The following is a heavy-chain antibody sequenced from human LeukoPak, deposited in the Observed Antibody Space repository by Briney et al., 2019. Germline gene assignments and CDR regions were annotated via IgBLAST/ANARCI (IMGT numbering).Heavy chain of an antibody. D-gene: IGHD2-21*01. CDR3: ARGGIVVVIGPGYNWFDP. J-gene: IGHJ5*02. CDR1: GYTFTGYY. Sequence: ASVKVSCKASGYTFTGYYMHWVRQAPGQGLEWMGWINPNSGGTNYAQKFQGRVTMTRDTSISTAYMELSRLRSDDTAVYYCARGGIVVVIGPGYNWFDPWGQGTLVTVSS. CDR2: INPNSGGT. V-gene: IGHV1-2*02.